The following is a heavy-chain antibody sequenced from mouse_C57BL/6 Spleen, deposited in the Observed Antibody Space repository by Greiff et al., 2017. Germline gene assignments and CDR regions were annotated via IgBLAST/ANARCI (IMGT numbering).Heavy chain of an antibody. J-gene: IGHJ1*03. V-gene: IGHV1-55*01. CDR2: IYPGSGST. D-gene: IGHD2-4*01. Sequence: QVQLQQSGAELVKPGASVKMSCKASGYTFTSYWITWVKQRPGQGLEWIGDIYPGSGSTNYNEKFKSKATLTVDTSSSTAYMQLSSLTSEDSAVYYCARSHDYYWYFDVWGTGTTVTVAS. CDR3: ARSHDYYWYFDV. CDR1: GYTFTSYW.